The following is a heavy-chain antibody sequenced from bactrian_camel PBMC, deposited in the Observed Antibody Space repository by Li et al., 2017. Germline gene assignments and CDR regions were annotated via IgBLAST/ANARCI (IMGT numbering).Heavy chain of an antibody. Sequence: VQLVESGGGSVQPGGSLTLSCAASAFTVSSYDMIWVRQAPGKGLEWVSAINSGGSNAYYTDSVKGRFINSTDSAENTLYLQLNSQQTEDTAMYYCAKSEDCVSAYHYWGQGTQVTVS. CDR1: AFTVSSYD. CDR3: AKSEDCVSAYHY. CDR2: INSGGSNA. J-gene: IGHJ4*01. V-gene: IGHV3S40*01.